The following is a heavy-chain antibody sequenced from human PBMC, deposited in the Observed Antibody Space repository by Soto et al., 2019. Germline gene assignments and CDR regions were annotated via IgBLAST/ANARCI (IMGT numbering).Heavy chain of an antibody. CDR2: IYDNGGA. CDR3: ARVKGGTTRRAFDS. CDR1: GDSISSGGYY. J-gene: IGHJ4*02. V-gene: IGHV4-31*03. D-gene: IGHD1-7*01. Sequence: QVQLQESGPGLVKPSQTLSLTCTVSGDSISSGGYYWSWIRQHPGKGLEWIGSIYDNGGAYYSPSLKVRVVISVDSSENQCALRLSSVTAADTAVYYCARVKGGTTRRAFDSWGQGTLVTVSS.